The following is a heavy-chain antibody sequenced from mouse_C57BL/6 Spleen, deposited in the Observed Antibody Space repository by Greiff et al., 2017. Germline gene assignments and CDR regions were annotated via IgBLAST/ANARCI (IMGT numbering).Heavy chain of an antibody. V-gene: IGHV6-6*01. J-gene: IGHJ2*01. Sequence: DVQLQESGGGLVQPGGSMKLSCAASGFTFSDAWMDWVRQSPEKGLEWVAEIRNKANNHATYYAVSVKGRFTISRDDSKSSVYLQMNSLRAEDTGIYYWTGRSYYDDYFDDWGQGTTLTVSS. CDR1: GFTFSDAW. CDR3: TGRSYYDDYFDD. D-gene: IGHD1-1*01. CDR2: IRNKANNHAT.